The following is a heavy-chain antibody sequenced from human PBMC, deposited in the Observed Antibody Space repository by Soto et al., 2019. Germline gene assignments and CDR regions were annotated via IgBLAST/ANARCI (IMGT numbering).Heavy chain of an antibody. V-gene: IGHV6-1*01. Sequence: SQRLSLTCGVAAESVSSNCAACNLIKQSPSRGLEWLGRTYYRTRWYNYYAVSVKSRITINPDTSKNQFYLQMNSLTPEDTAVYYCTRDLKAAFAIWGQGTMVTVSS. J-gene: IGHJ3*02. CDR2: TYYRTRWYN. D-gene: IGHD3-9*01. CDR1: AESVSSNCAA. CDR3: TRDLKAAFAI.